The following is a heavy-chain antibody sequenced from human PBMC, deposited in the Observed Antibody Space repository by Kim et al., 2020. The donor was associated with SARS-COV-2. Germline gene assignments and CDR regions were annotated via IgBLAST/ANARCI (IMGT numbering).Heavy chain of an antibody. CDR3: ARDSWSRLRGVTYSYYGMDV. D-gene: IGHD3-10*01. J-gene: IGHJ6*02. V-gene: IGHV3-30*01. Sequence: RFTISRDNSKNTLYLQMNSLGAEDTALYYCARDSWSRLRGVTYSYYGMDVWGQGTTVTVSS.